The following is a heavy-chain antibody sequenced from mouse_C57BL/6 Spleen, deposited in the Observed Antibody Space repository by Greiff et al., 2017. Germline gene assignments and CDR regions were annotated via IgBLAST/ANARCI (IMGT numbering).Heavy chain of an antibody. CDR2: FYPGSGSI. D-gene: IGHD2-4*01. CDR3: ARHEEGIYYDYDEVWFAY. Sequence: QVQLQQSGAELVKPGASVKLSCKASGYTFTEYTIHWVKQRSGQGLEWIGWFYPGSGSIKYNEKFKDKATLTADKSSSTVYMELSRLTSEDSAVYFCARHEEGIYYDYDEVWFAYWGQGTLVTVSA. V-gene: IGHV1-62-2*01. CDR1: GYTFTEYT. J-gene: IGHJ3*01.